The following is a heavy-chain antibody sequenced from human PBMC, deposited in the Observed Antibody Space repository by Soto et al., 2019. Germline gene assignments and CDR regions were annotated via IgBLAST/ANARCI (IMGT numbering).Heavy chain of an antibody. V-gene: IGHV1-69*12. D-gene: IGHD5-12*01. Sequence: QVQLVQSGAEVKKPGSSVKVSCKASGGTFSNYPISWVRQAPGQGLEWMGGIIPIFGTVNYAQKFQGRVTISADESTSRAYKDLSRLRSEDTAVYYCARGNHRWLQLWYFDLWGRGTLVTVSS. J-gene: IGHJ2*01. CDR3: ARGNHRWLQLWYFDL. CDR1: GGTFSNYP. CDR2: IIPIFGTV.